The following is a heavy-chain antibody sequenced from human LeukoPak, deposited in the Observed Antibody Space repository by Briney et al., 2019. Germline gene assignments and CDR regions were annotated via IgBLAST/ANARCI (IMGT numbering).Heavy chain of an antibody. Sequence: SETLSLTCTASGGSISGFYSTWVRQPPGKGLEWISDIFYSGTTNPTNYNPSRQSRVTREVVTSKTQFSLKLTSVPAPDTGVYYCARRGSSGSPEVLWGQGPLVPVSS. CDR2: IFYSGTTNPT. J-gene: IGHJ1*01. V-gene: IGHV4-59*08. CDR1: GGSISGFY. CDR3: ARRGSSGSPEVL. D-gene: IGHD6-19*01.